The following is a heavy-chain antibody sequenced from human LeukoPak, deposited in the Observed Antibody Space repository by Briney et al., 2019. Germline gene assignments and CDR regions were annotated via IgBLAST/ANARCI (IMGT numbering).Heavy chain of an antibody. CDR1: GGTFGSYA. V-gene: IGHV1-69*06. Sequence: SVKVSCKASGGTFGSYAISWVRQAPGQGLEWMGGIIPIFGTANYAQKFQGRVTITADKSTSTAYMELSSLRSEDTAVYYCAGGSGSYSDAFDIWGQGTMVTVSS. CDR3: AGGSGSYSDAFDI. D-gene: IGHD3-10*01. CDR2: IIPIFGTA. J-gene: IGHJ3*02.